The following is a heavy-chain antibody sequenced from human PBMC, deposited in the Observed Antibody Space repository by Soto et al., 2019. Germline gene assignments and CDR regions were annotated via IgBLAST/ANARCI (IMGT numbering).Heavy chain of an antibody. D-gene: IGHD3-22*01. CDR2: ISPNSGGT. CDR3: ARESYYYDSSGPKPYYYYYGMDV. CDR1: GYTFTAYG. V-gene: IGHV1-2*04. Sequence: ASVKVSCKTSGYTFTAYGISWVRQAPGQGLEWMGWISPNSGGTNYAQKFQGWVTMTRDTSISTVYMELSRLRSDDTAVYYCARESYYYDSSGPKPYYYYYGMDVWGQGTTVTVSS. J-gene: IGHJ6*02.